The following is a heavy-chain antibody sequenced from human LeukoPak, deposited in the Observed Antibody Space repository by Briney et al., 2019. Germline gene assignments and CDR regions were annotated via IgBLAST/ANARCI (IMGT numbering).Heavy chain of an antibody. CDR2: INPNSGGT. V-gene: IGHV1-2*02. Sequence: ASVKVSCKAYGYTFTGYYMHWVRQAPGQGLEWMGWINPNSGGTNYAQKFQGRVTMTRDTSISTAYMELSRLRSDDTAVYYCARPYYYDSSDAFDIWGQGTMVTVSS. D-gene: IGHD3-22*01. J-gene: IGHJ3*02. CDR1: GYTFTGYY. CDR3: ARPYYYDSSDAFDI.